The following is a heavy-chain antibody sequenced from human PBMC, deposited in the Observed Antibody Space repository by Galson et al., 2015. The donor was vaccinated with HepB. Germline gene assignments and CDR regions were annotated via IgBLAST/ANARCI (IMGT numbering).Heavy chain of an antibody. V-gene: IGHV4-59*08. CDR2: ISYSGST. CDR3: ARGKYYDFWSGYVD. D-gene: IGHD3-3*01. CDR1: GGSISSYY. J-gene: IGHJ4*02. Sequence: ETLSLTCTVSGGSISSYYWSWIRQPPGKGLEWIGYISYSGSTNYNPSLKSRVTVSVDTSKNQFSLKLSSVTAADTAVYYCARGKYYDFWSGYVDWGQGTLVTVSS.